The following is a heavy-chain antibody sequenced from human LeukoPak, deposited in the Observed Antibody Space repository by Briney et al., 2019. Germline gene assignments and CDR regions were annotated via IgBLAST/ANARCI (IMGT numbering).Heavy chain of an antibody. D-gene: IGHD6-19*01. Sequence: PGGSLRLSCAASGFALNAYSLTWVRQAPGKGLEWVSSISSTSAYIYYAESVKGRFTISRDNIDNVVYLQMNSLRVEDTAVYFCARVAVAGPTGWFDSWGQGTLVTVSS. CDR1: GFALNAYS. V-gene: IGHV3-21*01. J-gene: IGHJ5*01. CDR3: ARVAVAGPTGWFDS. CDR2: ISSTSAYI.